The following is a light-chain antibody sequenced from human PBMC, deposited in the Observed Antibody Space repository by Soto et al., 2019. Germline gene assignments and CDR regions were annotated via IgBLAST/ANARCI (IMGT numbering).Light chain of an antibody. Sequence: QLVLTQPPSASGTPGQRGTISCSGSSSNIGSNTVNWYQQLPGTAPKLLSYSNNQRPSGVPDRFSGSKSGTSASLAISGLQSEDEADYYCAAWDDSLNGVVFGGGTKLTVL. J-gene: IGLJ2*01. CDR2: SNN. V-gene: IGLV1-44*01. CDR3: AAWDDSLNGVV. CDR1: SSNIGSNT.